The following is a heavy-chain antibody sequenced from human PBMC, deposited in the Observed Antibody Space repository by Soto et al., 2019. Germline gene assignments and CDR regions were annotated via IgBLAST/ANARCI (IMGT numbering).Heavy chain of an antibody. Sequence: SEPLSLTCTVSGGSSTNFYWSWIRQPPGKGLEWIGYVYYTGSTSYNPSLKRRVTFSADSSRGQFSLRLNSVTAADTAVYYCARTVLGPDLLADSFVDYYYYMDVWGQGTTVTVS. D-gene: IGHD3-9*01. CDR1: GGSSTNFY. CDR2: VYYTGST. CDR3: ARTVLGPDLLADSFVDYYYYMDV. V-gene: IGHV4-59*08. J-gene: IGHJ6*03.